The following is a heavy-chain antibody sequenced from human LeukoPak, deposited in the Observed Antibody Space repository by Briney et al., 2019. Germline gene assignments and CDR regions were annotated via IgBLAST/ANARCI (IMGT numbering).Heavy chain of an antibody. CDR3: ASGGYRECYFDF. D-gene: IGHD5-12*01. V-gene: IGHV3-21*01. CDR1: GFTFSSYS. Sequence: PGGSLRLSCVASGFTFSSYSMNWVRQAPGKGLEWVSSISGSSSYIYYTDSVNGRFTISRDNAKNSLYLQMNSLRTEDTAVYYCASGGYRECYFDFWGQGTLVTVSS. CDR2: ISGSSSYI. J-gene: IGHJ4*02.